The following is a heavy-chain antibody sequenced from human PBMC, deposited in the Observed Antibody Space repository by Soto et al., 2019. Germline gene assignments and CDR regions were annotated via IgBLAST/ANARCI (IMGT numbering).Heavy chain of an antibody. CDR2: TYYRSNWRH. D-gene: IGHD6-19*01. CDR1: GDSVSSNSAA. Sequence: SQTLSLTSAISGDSVSSNSAAWNWIRSSPSRGLEGLGRTYYRSNWRHDYAVSVKSRITVSPDTSKNGFSLQLNSVTPDDTAVYYCARGVSGSSFDLGCQGTLVTVSS. CDR3: ARGVSGSSFDL. V-gene: IGHV6-1*01. J-gene: IGHJ4*02.